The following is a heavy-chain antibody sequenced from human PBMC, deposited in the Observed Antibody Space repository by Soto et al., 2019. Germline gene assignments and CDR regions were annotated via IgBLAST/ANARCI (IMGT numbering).Heavy chain of an antibody. V-gene: IGHV3-11*01. Sequence: GGSLRLSCVASGFTFSDYYMSWIRQAPGKGLEWISYISASGANIYYADSVQGRFTISRDNAKSSLHLHMNSLTADDTAVYYCASPGVSVSREGVRGQGTLVTVSS. CDR2: ISASGANI. D-gene: IGHD2-8*01. CDR3: ASPGVSVSREGV. CDR1: GFTFSDYY. J-gene: IGHJ4*02.